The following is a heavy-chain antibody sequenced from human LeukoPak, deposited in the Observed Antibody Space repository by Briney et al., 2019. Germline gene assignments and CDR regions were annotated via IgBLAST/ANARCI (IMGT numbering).Heavy chain of an antibody. D-gene: IGHD5-18*01. Sequence: GGSLRLSCAASGFTFDDYAMHWVRQAPGKGLEWVSLISGDGGSTYYADSVKGRFTISRDNSKNSLYLQMNSLRTEDTALYYCAKGGGYSYGRNRFDPWGQGTLVTVSS. CDR2: ISGDGGST. CDR3: AKGGGYSYGRNRFDP. CDR1: GFTFDDYA. V-gene: IGHV3-43*02. J-gene: IGHJ5*02.